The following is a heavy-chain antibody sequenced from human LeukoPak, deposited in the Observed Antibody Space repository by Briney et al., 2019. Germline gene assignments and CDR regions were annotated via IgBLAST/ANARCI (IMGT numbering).Heavy chain of an antibody. D-gene: IGHD1-1*01. Sequence: GGSLRLSCAASGFTFSSYGMHWVRQAPGKGLVWVSRINGDGNSTNYADSVKGRFTISRDNAKNTLYLQMNSLRAEDTAVYYCARATTGYAYWGQGTLVTVSS. CDR3: ARATTGYAY. CDR1: GFTFSSYG. J-gene: IGHJ4*02. V-gene: IGHV3-74*01. CDR2: INGDGNST.